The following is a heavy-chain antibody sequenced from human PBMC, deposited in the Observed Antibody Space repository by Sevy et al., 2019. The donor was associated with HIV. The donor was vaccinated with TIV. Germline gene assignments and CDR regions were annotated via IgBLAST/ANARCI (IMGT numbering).Heavy chain of an antibody. Sequence: SETLSLTCSVSGASITDYYWTWIRQPPGKGLEWIGYQFYSGSTTYNPSLKSRVTISLDTSRNQFSPRLNSVTAADTAVYYCAMSENLYTAQIATWGQVTLVTISS. CDR2: QFYSGST. V-gene: IGHV4-59*01. CDR3: AMSENLYTAQIAT. J-gene: IGHJ5*02. D-gene: IGHD5-18*01. CDR1: GASITDYY.